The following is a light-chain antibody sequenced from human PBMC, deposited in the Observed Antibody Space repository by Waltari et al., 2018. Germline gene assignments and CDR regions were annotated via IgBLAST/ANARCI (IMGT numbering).Light chain of an antibody. CDR1: QTISNS. CDR2: AAS. Sequence: DIQMTQSPSSLSASVGERVTITCRASQTISNSLNWFQQKPGKAPNLLIYAASSLQSGVPSRFSGSGSGTDFTLTVSSLQPEDFATYYCQQTFSTFQTFGQGTKVEIK. J-gene: IGKJ1*01. V-gene: IGKV1-39*01. CDR3: QQTFSTFQT.